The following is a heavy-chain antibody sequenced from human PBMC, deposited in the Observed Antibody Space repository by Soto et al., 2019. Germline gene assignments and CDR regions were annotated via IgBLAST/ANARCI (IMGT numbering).Heavy chain of an antibody. V-gene: IGHV3-33*01. J-gene: IGHJ4*02. CDR1: GFTFSSYG. CDR2: IWYDGSNK. D-gene: IGHD5-18*01. CDR3: ARRGKVDTAMVSGIDY. Sequence: GGSLRLSCAASGFTFSSYGMHWVRQAPGKGLEWVAVIWYDGSNKYYADSVKGRFTISRDNSKNTLYLQMNSLRAEDTAVYYCARRGKVDTAMVSGIDYWGQGTLVTVSS.